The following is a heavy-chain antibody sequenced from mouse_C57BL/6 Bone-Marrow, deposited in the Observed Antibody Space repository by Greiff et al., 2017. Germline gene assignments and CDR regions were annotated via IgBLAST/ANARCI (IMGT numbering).Heavy chain of an antibody. J-gene: IGHJ3*01. CDR3: ARRDDGYYVRFAY. CDR1: GYTFTSYG. Sequence: QVQLQQSGAELARPGASVKLSCKASGYTFTSYGISWVKQRTGQGLEWIGEIYPRSGNTYYNEKFKGKATLTADKSSSTAYMELRSRTSEDSAVYFCARRDDGYYVRFAYWGQGTLVTVSA. CDR2: IYPRSGNT. D-gene: IGHD2-3*01. V-gene: IGHV1-81*01.